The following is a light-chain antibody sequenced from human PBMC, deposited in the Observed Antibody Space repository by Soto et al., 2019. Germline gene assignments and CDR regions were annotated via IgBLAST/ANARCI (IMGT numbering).Light chain of an antibody. CDR1: QSVSSSY. Sequence: EIVLTQSPGTLSLSPGERVTLSCRSSQSVSSSYLAWYQHKPGQAPRLLIYDVSSRATGIPDRFSGSGSGTDFTLTISRLEPEDFAVYYCQQYGSSPTFGQGTKVDIK. CDR3: QQYGSSPT. J-gene: IGKJ1*01. V-gene: IGKV3-20*01. CDR2: DVS.